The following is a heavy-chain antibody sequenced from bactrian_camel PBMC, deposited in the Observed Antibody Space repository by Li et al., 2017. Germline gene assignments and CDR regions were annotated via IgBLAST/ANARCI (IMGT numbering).Heavy chain of an antibody. D-gene: IGHD6*01. CDR3: AAAPSFGFEHGLELPFTV. Sequence: HVQLVESGGDLVQQGGSLRLSCTASGFAFSGYCMAWFRQTPGAEREGVASIETDGRTEHVDSVKGRLTITRDNDKNTLYLQMNNLSPEDTAMYYCAAAPSFGFEHGLELPFTVWGRGTQVTVS. V-gene: IGHV3S1*01. CDR1: GFAFSGYC. J-gene: IGHJ4*01. CDR2: IETDGRT.